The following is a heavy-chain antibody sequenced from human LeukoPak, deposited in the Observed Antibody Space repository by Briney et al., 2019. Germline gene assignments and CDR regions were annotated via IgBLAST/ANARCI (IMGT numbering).Heavy chain of an antibody. J-gene: IGHJ4*02. CDR2: IIPIFGTA. D-gene: IGHD3-10*01. V-gene: IGHV1-69*05. Sequence: AASVKVSCKASGGTFSSYAISWVRQAPGQGLEWMGGIIPIFGTANYAQKFQGRVTITTDESTSTAYMELSSLRSEDTAAYYCARDLFGRGSGSYYGYWGQGTLVTVSS. CDR1: GGTFSSYA. CDR3: ARDLFGRGSGSYYGY.